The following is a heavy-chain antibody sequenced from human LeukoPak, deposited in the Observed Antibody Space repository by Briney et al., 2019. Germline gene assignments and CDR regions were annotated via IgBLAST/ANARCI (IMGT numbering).Heavy chain of an antibody. J-gene: IGHJ4*02. D-gene: IGHD2-15*01. CDR3: AREGALDIGVDY. CDR1: GFTFSSSA. V-gene: IGHV3-23*01. Sequence: GGSLRLSCAASGFTFSSSAMSWVRQAPGKGLEWVSAISNNGGYTYYADSVQGRFTISRDNSKSTLCLQMNSLRVEDTAVYYCAREGALDIGVDYWGQGTLVTVSS. CDR2: ISNNGGYT.